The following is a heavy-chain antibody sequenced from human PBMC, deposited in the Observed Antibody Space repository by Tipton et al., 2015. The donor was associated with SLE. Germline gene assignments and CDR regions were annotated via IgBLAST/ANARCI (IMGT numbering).Heavy chain of an antibody. CDR2: IYYSGST. D-gene: IGHD3-3*01. J-gene: IGHJ5*02. Sequence: TLSLTCAVYGGSFSVHYWSWSWIRQPPGKGLEWIGYIYYSGSTYYNPSLKSRVTISVDTSKNQFSLKLSSVTAADTAVYYCARGITIFGVALWAWFDPWGQGTLVTVSS. V-gene: IGHV4-30-4*08. CDR3: ARGITIFGVALWAWFDP. CDR1: GGSFSVHYWS.